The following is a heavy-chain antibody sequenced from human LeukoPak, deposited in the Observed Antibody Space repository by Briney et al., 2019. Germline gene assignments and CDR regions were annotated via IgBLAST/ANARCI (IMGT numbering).Heavy chain of an antibody. V-gene: IGHV4-4*07. Sequence: SETLSLTCTVSGGSISSYYWSWIRQPAGKGLEWIGRIYTSGSTNYNPSLKSRVTMSVDTSKNQFSLKLSSVTAADTAVYYCARSIGIAAAGRGNWFDPWGQGTLVTVSS. D-gene: IGHD6-13*01. CDR3: ARSIGIAAAGRGNWFDP. CDR1: GGSISSYY. J-gene: IGHJ5*02. CDR2: IYTSGST.